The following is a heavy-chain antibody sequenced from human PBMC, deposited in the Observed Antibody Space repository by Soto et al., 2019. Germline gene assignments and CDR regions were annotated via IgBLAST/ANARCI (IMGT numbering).Heavy chain of an antibody. CDR3: ARDLRWGYS. V-gene: IGHV4-4*02. CDR1: GGSISSSNW. J-gene: IGHJ4*02. CDR2: IFHSGTT. D-gene: IGHD1-26*01. Sequence: QVQLQVSGPGLEKPSGTLSLTCAVSGGSISSSNWWTWVRQPPGKGLEWIGDIFHSGTTISNPSLQSRLTISVDKSKNQFSLKLTSVTAADTAVYYCARDLRWGYSWGQGTLVTVSS.